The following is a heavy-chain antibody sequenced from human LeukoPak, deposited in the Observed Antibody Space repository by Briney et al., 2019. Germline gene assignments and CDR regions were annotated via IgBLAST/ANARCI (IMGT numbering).Heavy chain of an antibody. V-gene: IGHV1-2*02. CDR1: GYTFTGYY. CDR3: ARDQLGEWELLGY. D-gene: IGHD1-26*01. J-gene: IGHJ4*02. CDR2: INPNSGGT. Sequence: ASVKVSCKASGYTFTGYYMHWVRQAPGQGLEWMGWINPNSGGTNYAQKFQGRVTMTRDTSISTAYMELSRLRSDDTAVYYCARDQLGEWELLGYWGQGTLVTVSS.